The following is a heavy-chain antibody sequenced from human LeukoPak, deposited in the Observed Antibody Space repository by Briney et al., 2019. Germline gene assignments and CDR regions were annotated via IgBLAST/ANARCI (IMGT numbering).Heavy chain of an antibody. CDR3: ARTGIAAAGTPYYFDY. V-gene: IGHV3-33*01. J-gene: IGHJ4*02. Sequence: GRSLRLSCAASGFTFSSYGMHWVRQAPGKGLEWVAVIWYDGSNKYYADSVKGRFTISRDNSKNTLYLQMNSLRAEDTAVYYCARTGIAAAGTPYYFDYWGQGTLVTVS. CDR1: GFTFSSYG. D-gene: IGHD6-13*01. CDR2: IWYDGSNK.